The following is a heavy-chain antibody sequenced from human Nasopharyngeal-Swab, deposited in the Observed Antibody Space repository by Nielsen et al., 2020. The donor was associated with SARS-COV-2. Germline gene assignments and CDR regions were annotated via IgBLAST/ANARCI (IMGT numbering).Heavy chain of an antibody. Sequence: SETLSLTCTVSGGSISSSSYYWGWLRQPPGKGLEWIGSIYYSGSTYYNPSLKSRVTISVDTSKNQFPLKLSSVTAADTAVYYCAATSVLRFLEWLTNWFDPWGQGTLVTVSS. V-gene: IGHV4-39*01. CDR3: AATSVLRFLEWLTNWFDP. J-gene: IGHJ5*02. CDR2: IYYSGST. D-gene: IGHD3-3*01. CDR1: GGSISSSSYY.